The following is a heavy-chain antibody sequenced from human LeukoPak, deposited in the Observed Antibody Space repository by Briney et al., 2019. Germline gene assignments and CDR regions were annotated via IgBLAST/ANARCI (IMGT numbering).Heavy chain of an antibody. CDR2: INGDGRNI. D-gene: IGHD6-19*01. J-gene: IGHJ4*02. V-gene: IGHV3-74*01. Sequence: GGSLRLSCVASGFTFSSYWMHWVRQDPRKGLVWVSRINGDGRNINYADSVRGRFTISRDNAKNTLYLQMNTLRVEDTAVYHCAKDGRDIAVAGTFDYWGQGTLVTVSS. CDR3: AKDGRDIAVAGTFDY. CDR1: GFTFSSYW.